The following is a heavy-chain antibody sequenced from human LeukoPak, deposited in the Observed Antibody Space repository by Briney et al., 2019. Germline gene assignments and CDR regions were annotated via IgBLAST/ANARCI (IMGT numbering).Heavy chain of an antibody. CDR3: ARMNYVSSGWGAPFDD. V-gene: IGHV3-48*04. CDR2: ISPSSTRI. D-gene: IGHD1-7*01. CDR1: ALTFSKYA. J-gene: IGHJ4*02. Sequence: SGGSLRLSCAASALTFSKYAMNWVRQAPGKGLEWGSYISPSSTRIDYAASVRGRFTISRDNAKSSLYLQVNSLRAEDTAVYYCARMNYVSSGWGAPFDDWGQGTLVTVSS.